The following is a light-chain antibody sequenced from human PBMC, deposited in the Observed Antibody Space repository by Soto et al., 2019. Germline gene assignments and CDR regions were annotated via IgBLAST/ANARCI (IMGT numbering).Light chain of an antibody. V-gene: IGKV1-27*01. CDR3: QQYNNYPRT. CDR2: AAS. CDR1: QDIGNF. Sequence: ILMTQSPSSLSAFVGDRVTITCRASQDIGNFLAWYQQKPGKVPELLIYAASTLQSGVPSRFSGSGSGTDFTLTISSLQPDDFATYYCQQYNNYPRTFGQGTKVDIK. J-gene: IGKJ1*01.